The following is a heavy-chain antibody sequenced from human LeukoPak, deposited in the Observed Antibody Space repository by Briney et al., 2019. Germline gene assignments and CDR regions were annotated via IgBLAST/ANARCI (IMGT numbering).Heavy chain of an antibody. V-gene: IGHV3-23*01. CDR1: GFTFSYYA. CDR3: ARGIPNSYGKDY. Sequence: SGVSLRLSCAASGFTFSYYAMSWVRQAPGKGLEWVSVISDSGTDTSYADSGRGRFTISRDNAKNTVYLQMNSLRGEDTAVYYCARGIPNSYGKDYWGQGTLVTVSS. J-gene: IGHJ4*02. CDR2: ISDSGTDT. D-gene: IGHD3-16*01.